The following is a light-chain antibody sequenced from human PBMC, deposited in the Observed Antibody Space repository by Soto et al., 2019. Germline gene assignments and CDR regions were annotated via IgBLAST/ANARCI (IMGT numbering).Light chain of an antibody. CDR1: QGISSC. V-gene: IGKV1-9*01. CDR2: TAS. CDR3: QQVEIYPSA. Sequence: IQLTQTPSSLSASVGDRVTITCRASQGISSCLAWYQQKPGKAPKLLIYTASTLQSGVPSRFSGSGFGTDFTLTISSLQPEDFATYYCQQVEIYPSAFGEGTKVEMK. J-gene: IGKJ4*01.